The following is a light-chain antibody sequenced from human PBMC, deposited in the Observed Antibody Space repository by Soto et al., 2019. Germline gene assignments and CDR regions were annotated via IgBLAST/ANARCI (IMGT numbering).Light chain of an antibody. Sequence: EIVMTQSPATLSVSPGERATLSCRASQSVCSTLAWYQQRPGQAPRLLIYSASTRATGIPARFSGSGSGTEFTLTISSLQSEDFAVYYCQQYNKWPLTFGGGTTVEIK. CDR2: SAS. CDR1: QSVCST. CDR3: QQYNKWPLT. J-gene: IGKJ4*01. V-gene: IGKV3-15*01.